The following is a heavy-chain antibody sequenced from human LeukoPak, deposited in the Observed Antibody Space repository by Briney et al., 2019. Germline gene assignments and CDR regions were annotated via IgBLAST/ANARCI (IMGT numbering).Heavy chain of an antibody. CDR2: IIPIFGTA. CDR1: GYTFTSYA. D-gene: IGHD6-6*01. V-gene: IGHV1-69*05. J-gene: IGHJ4*02. Sequence: GASVKVSCKASGYTFTSYAISWVRQAPGQGLEWMGRIIPIFGTANYAQKFQGRVTITTDESTSTAYMELSSLRSEDTAVYYCARGVGSSSFDYWGQGTLVTVSS. CDR3: ARGVGSSSFDY.